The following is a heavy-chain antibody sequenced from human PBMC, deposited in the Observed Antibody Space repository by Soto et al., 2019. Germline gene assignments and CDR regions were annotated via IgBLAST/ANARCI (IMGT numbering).Heavy chain of an antibody. CDR2: INHSGST. CDR1: GGSFSGYY. J-gene: IGHJ4*02. D-gene: IGHD3-22*01. CDR3: ARLPYDSSGYYYSYYFDY. V-gene: IGHV4-34*01. Sequence: SETLSLTCAVYGGSFSGYYWSWNRQPPGKGLEWIGEINHSGSTNYNPSPKSRVTISVDTSKNQFSLKLSSVTAADTAVYYCARLPYDSSGYYYSYYFDYWGQGTLVTVSS.